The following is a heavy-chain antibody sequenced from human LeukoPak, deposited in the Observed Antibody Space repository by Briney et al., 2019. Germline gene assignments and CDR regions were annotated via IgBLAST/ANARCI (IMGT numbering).Heavy chain of an antibody. J-gene: IGHJ6*03. D-gene: IGHD1-26*01. CDR1: GYTFTSYD. Sequence: ASVKVSCKASGYTFTSYDINWVRQATGQGLEWMGWMNPNSGNTGYAQKFQGRVTMTKNTSITTAYMELNSLRSEETTVYYCARALSGTTDSYYYMDVWGKGTTVTASS. CDR2: MNPNSGNT. V-gene: IGHV1-8*01. CDR3: ARALSGTTDSYYYMDV.